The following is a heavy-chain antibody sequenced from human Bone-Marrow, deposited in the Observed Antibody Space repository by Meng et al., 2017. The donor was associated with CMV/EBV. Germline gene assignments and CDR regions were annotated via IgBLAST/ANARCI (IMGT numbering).Heavy chain of an antibody. CDR2: IRNKANSYIT. D-gene: IGHD2-2*01. CDR1: GFTFSDHY. Sequence: SGFTFSDHYMDWVRRAPGKGLEWVGRIRNKANSYITEYAASAKGRFTISRDNLKNSLYLQMNSLKTEDTAMYYCARGQGSSTSCLDYWGQGTPVTVSS. J-gene: IGHJ4*02. CDR3: ARGQGSSTSCLDY. V-gene: IGHV3-72*01.